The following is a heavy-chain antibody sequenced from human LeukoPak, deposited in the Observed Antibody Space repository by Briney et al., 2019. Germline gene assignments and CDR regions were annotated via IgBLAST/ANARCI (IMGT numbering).Heavy chain of an antibody. J-gene: IGHJ4*02. D-gene: IGHD2-21*01. CDR3: AKAPVTSCRGAYCYPFDY. CDR2: LSGSGRIT. Sequence: GGSLRLSCTASGFTFSTYAMCWVRQAPGKGLEWVSALSGSGRITYYADSVRGRFTISRDSSKNTLYLQMNSLRAEDAAVYYCAKAPVTSCRGAYCYPFDYWGQGTLVTVSS. CDR1: GFTFSTYA. V-gene: IGHV3-23*01.